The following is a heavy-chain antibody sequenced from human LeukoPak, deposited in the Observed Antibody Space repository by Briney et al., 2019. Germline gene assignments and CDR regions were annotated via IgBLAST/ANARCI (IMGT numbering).Heavy chain of an antibody. CDR2: ISRDGRNK. D-gene: IGHD2-15*01. CDR1: GFIFNNYG. Sequence: PGRSLRLSCAASGFIFNNYGMHWVRQAPGKGLEWVALISRDGRNKYYADSVRGRITISRDTSKNILYLQMNSLRAEDTAVYYCAKDVCGGTCRTIDNWGQGTLVTVSS. V-gene: IGHV3-30*18. J-gene: IGHJ4*02. CDR3: AKDVCGGTCRTIDN.